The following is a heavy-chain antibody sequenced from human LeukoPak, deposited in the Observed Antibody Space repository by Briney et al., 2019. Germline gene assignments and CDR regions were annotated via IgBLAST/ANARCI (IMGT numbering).Heavy chain of an antibody. Sequence: GGSLRLSCAASGFTFSNYAMHWVRQAPGKGLEWVAAISYDGSNKYYAGSVKGRFTISRDNSKNTLYLQMNSLRAEDTAVYSCARDVIAAAGMGGGKDYWGRGTLVTVSS. CDR2: ISYDGSNK. D-gene: IGHD6-13*01. CDR1: GFTFSNYA. J-gene: IGHJ4*02. CDR3: ARDVIAAAGMGGGKDY. V-gene: IGHV3-30-3*01.